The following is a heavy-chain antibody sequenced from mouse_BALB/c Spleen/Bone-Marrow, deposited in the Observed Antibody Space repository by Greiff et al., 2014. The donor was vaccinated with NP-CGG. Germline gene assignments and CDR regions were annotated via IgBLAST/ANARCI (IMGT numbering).Heavy chain of an antibody. Sequence: EVQLQQSGGDLVKPGGSLKLSYAASGFTFSSYGMSWVRQTPDKRLEWVATISSVGSYTYYPDSVKGRFTISRDNAKNTLYLQMSSLKSEDTAMYYCARQTYYDYDGYFDYWGQGTTLTVSS. CDR1: GFTFSSYG. D-gene: IGHD2-4*01. CDR3: ARQTYYDYDGYFDY. V-gene: IGHV5-6*01. CDR2: ISSVGSYT. J-gene: IGHJ2*01.